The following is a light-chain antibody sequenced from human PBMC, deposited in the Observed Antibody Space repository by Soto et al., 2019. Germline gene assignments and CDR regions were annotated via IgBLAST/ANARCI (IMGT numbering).Light chain of an antibody. CDR2: GAS. CDR3: QQFGSLPRT. V-gene: IGKV3-20*01. Sequence: EIVLTQSPGTLSLSPEERATLSCRASQSVSSSYSAWYQQKPGQAPRLLIYGASSRATGIPDRFSGIGSGTDFTLTISILVQEDFAMYYCQQFGSLPRTFGQDTKMDIK. CDR1: QSVSSSY. J-gene: IGKJ1*01.